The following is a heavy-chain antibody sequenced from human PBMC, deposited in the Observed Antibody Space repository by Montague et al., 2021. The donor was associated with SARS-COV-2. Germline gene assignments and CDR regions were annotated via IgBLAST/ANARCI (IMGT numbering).Heavy chain of an antibody. V-gene: IGHV4-59*08. CDR2: IYYTGST. J-gene: IGHJ6*02. Sequence: SETLSLTCTVSGGSISRSYWSWIRQPPGKGLEWIGYIYYTGSTDYIPSLKSRVAISVDRSKNQLSLKLISVTAADTAVYFCARHMSDCSKGICHTYYYYGWDVWGQGTTVTVSS. D-gene: IGHD2-8*01. CDR3: ARHMSDCSKGICHTYYYYGWDV. CDR1: GGSISRSY.